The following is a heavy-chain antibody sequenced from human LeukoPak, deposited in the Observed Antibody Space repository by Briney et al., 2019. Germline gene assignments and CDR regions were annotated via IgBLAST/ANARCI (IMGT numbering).Heavy chain of an antibody. D-gene: IGHD1-26*01. Sequence: PGGSLRLSCAASGFTFSYYEMNWVRQAPGKGLEWVAYISGSGQTIYYADSVKGRFTISRDNAKNSLYLQMNSLGPEDTAVYYCARDPYSGNYGNYYYYYMDVWGKGTTVTISS. V-gene: IGHV3-48*03. J-gene: IGHJ6*03. CDR3: ARDPYSGNYGNYYYYYMDV. CDR2: ISGSGQTI. CDR1: GFTFSYYE.